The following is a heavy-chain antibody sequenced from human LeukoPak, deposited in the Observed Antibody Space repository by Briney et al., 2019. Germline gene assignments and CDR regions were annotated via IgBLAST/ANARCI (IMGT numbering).Heavy chain of an antibody. CDR3: ARGGGLDV. V-gene: IGHV3-7*03. CDR1: GFTFSSYW. Sequence: PGGSLRLSCAASGFTFSSYWMNWARQARGKGLEWVASINHNGNVKYYVDSGKGRFTISRDNAKNSLYLQMSNLRAEDTAVYFCARGGGLDVWGQGATVTVSS. J-gene: IGHJ6*02. D-gene: IGHD3-16*01. CDR2: INHNGNVK.